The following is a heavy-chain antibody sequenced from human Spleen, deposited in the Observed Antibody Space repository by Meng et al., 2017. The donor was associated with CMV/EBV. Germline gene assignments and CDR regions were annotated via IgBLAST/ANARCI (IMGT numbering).Heavy chain of an antibody. V-gene: IGHV4-31*03. CDR1: GGSMSSDLYY. Sequence: SETLSLTCTVSGGSMSSDLYYWSWIRQHPGKGLEWIGYIYYSGSTSYNPSLKSRIIISVDTSNNQFSLRLSSVTAADTAVYYCASWKYCSSTSCSRWFDPWGQGTLVTVSS. CDR2: IYYSGST. J-gene: IGHJ5*02. D-gene: IGHD2-2*01. CDR3: ASWKYCSSTSCSRWFDP.